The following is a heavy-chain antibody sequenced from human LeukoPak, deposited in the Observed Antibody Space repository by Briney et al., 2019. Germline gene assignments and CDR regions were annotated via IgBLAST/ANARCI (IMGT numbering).Heavy chain of an antibody. CDR2: IIPIFGTA. CDR3: AREAYCSSTSCYDVVYNWFDP. Sequence: SVKVSCKASGGTFSSYAISWVRQAPGQGLEWMGGIIPIFGTANYAQKFLGGVTITADESTSTAYMELSSLRSEDTAVYYCAREAYCSSTSCYDVVYNWFDPWGQGTLVTVSS. D-gene: IGHD2-2*01. CDR1: GGTFSSYA. J-gene: IGHJ5*02. V-gene: IGHV1-69*13.